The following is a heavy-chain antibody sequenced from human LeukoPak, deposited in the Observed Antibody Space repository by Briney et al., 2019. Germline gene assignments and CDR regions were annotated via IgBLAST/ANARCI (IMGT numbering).Heavy chain of an antibody. CDR1: GFTFSSYW. CDR3: ARDPYGDYYYYYYGMDV. CDR2: INQDGSNK. Sequence: GGSLRLSCAASGFTFSSYWMSWVRQAPGKGLEWVANINQDGSNKQYVDSVKGRFTISRDNAKNSLYLQMNSLRAEDTAVYYCARDPYGDYYYYYYGMDVWGQGTTVTVSS. J-gene: IGHJ6*02. D-gene: IGHD4-17*01. V-gene: IGHV3-7*01.